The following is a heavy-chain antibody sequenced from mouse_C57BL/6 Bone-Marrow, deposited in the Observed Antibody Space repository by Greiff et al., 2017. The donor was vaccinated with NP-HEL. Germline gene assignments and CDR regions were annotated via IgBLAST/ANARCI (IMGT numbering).Heavy chain of an antibody. Sequence: VHVKQSGTVLARPGASVKMSCKTSGYTFTSYWMHWVKQRPGQGLEWIGAIYPGNSDTSYNQKFKGKAKLTAVTSASTAYMELSSLTNEDSAVYYCTGYYGSSYWYFDVWGTGTTVTVSS. V-gene: IGHV1-5*01. CDR2: IYPGNSDT. CDR1: GYTFTSYW. J-gene: IGHJ1*03. D-gene: IGHD1-1*01. CDR3: TGYYGSSYWYFDV.